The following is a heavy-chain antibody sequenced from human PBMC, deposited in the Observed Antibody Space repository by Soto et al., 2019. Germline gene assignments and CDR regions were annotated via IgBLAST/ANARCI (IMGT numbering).Heavy chain of an antibody. CDR2: INPSNGRT. V-gene: IGHV1-46*01. CDR3: ARGRVTMVTTWWYFDF. D-gene: IGHD4-17*01. Sequence: QVQLVQSGAEVKRPGASVKVSCKASGYTFTNYYVHWVRQAPGQGLEWMGIINPSNGRTTYSQKIQGRVTMSRDTSTSTGYMELISLRSEDTAVYYCARGRVTMVTTWWYFDFWGQGTLVTVSS. CDR1: GYTFTNYY. J-gene: IGHJ4*02.